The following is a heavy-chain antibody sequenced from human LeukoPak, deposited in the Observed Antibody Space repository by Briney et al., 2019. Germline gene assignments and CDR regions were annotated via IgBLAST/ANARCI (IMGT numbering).Heavy chain of an antibody. J-gene: IGHJ3*02. CDR2: ISSSGSTI. CDR3: ARGQTYLWFGELLYGTGGAFDI. CDR1: GFTFSSYE. D-gene: IGHD3-10*01. Sequence: PGRSLRLSCAASGFTFSSYEMNWVRQAPGKGLEWVSYISSSGSTIYYADSVKGRFTISRDNAKNSLYLQMNSLRAEDTAVYYCARGQTYLWFGELLYGTGGAFDIWGQGTMVTVSS. V-gene: IGHV3-48*03.